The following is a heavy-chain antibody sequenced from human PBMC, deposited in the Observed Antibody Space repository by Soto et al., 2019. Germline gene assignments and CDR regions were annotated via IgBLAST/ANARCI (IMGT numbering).Heavy chain of an antibody. CDR1: GFTFSTHA. J-gene: IGHJ4*02. Sequence: QVQLVDSGGGAVHPGRSLRLSCAASGFTFSTHAMHWFRQAPGKGLEWVAVISSDGSSKYFADSVKGRFTISRDNFKNTLYVQMNSLRAEDTAVYYCARGDSSTWYSGFDYWGQGTLVTVSS. CDR3: ARGDSSTWYSGFDY. D-gene: IGHD6-13*01. V-gene: IGHV3-30-3*01. CDR2: ISSDGSSK.